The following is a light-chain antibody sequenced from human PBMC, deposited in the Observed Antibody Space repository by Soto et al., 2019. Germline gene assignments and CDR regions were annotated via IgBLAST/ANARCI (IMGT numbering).Light chain of an antibody. V-gene: IGKV1-5*03. Sequence: DIHMTQSPSTLSASVGDRVAITCRASDNIAPWVAWYQQKPGKAPKLLIYKAANLADEVPSRFAGSGSGTDFTLTITRLQPDDFATYYCQHYNSFSRTFVQGTKVDIK. J-gene: IGKJ1*01. CDR3: QHYNSFSRT. CDR2: KAA. CDR1: DNIAPW.